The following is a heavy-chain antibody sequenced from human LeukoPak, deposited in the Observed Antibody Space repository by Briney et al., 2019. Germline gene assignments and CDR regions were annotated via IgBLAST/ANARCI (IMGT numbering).Heavy chain of an antibody. V-gene: IGHV3-33*01. CDR2: IWYDGSNK. D-gene: IGHD5-12*01. Sequence: PGRSLRLSCAASGFTFSSYGMHWVRQAPGKGLEWVAAIWYDGSNKYYADSVKGRFTISRDNSKNTLYLQMNSLRAEDTAVYYCARGDSGYDFLDYWGQGTLVTVSS. J-gene: IGHJ4*02. CDR1: GFTFSSYG. CDR3: ARGDSGYDFLDY.